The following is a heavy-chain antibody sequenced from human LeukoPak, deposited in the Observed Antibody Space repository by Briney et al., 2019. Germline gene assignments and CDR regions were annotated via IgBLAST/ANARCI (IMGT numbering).Heavy chain of an antibody. CDR2: IIPILGIA. V-gene: IGHV1-69*04. CDR1: GGTFTSYA. CDR3: ASPYYYDSSGYYALDY. D-gene: IGHD3-22*01. J-gene: IGHJ4*02. Sequence: SVKASCKASGGTFTSYAISWVRQAPGQGLEWMGRIIPILGIANYAQKFQGRVTITADKSTSTAYMELSSLRSEDTAVYYCASPYYYDSSGYYALDYWGQGTLVTVSS.